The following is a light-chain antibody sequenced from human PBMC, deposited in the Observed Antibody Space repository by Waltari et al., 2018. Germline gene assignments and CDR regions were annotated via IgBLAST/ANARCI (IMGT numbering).Light chain of an antibody. Sequence: EIVLTQSPATLSLSPGERATLSCRASQSVNNYLAWYQQKPGQGPRLLIYDASNRATDIPARFSGSGSGTDFTLTISSLEPEDFAMYYCQQRSNWPVTFGQGTRLEIK. J-gene: IGKJ5*01. CDR1: QSVNNY. V-gene: IGKV3-11*01. CDR3: QQRSNWPVT. CDR2: DAS.